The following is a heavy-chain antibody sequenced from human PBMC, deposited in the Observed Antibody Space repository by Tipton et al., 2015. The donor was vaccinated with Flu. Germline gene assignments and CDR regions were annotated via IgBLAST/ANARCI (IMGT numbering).Heavy chain of an antibody. CDR1: GGSINHYY. V-gene: IGHV4-59*08. J-gene: IGHJ4*02. Sequence: TLSLTCTVSGGSINHYYWSWVRRPPGKGLEYIGYIYYGGGINYNPSLKSRVTISADTSINQFSLELSPVTAADTAVYYCARLDYGDFNFDFWGQGTLVAVSS. CDR2: IYYGGGI. D-gene: IGHD4-17*01. CDR3: ARLDYGDFNFDF.